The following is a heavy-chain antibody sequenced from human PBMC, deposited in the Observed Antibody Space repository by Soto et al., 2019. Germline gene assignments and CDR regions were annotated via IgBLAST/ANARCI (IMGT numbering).Heavy chain of an antibody. D-gene: IGHD2-15*01. Sequence: QVQLVESGGGLVKPGGSLRLSCATSGFTFSDHYMTWIRQAPGKGLEFISYISPGGRYTNYGDSVKGRFTISRDNAKNSLFLQVNTLRDEDTAVYYCSRGGGGSVFDHWGQGTLVTVSS. CDR3: SRGGGGSVFDH. CDR2: ISPGGRYT. CDR1: GFTFSDHY. J-gene: IGHJ4*02. V-gene: IGHV3-11*05.